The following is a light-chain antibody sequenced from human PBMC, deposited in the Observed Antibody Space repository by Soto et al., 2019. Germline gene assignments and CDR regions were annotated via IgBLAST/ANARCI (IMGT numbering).Light chain of an antibody. J-gene: IGKJ1*01. CDR2: SAS. CDR1: QSVSSK. V-gene: IGKV3-15*01. Sequence: EIVMTQSPATLSVSPGERATLSCRASQSVSSKLAWYQQKPGQVPRLLIYSASTRATAIPARFSGSGSGTEFTLTISSPQSEDFAVYYCQQYDNWPLTFGQGTKVEIK. CDR3: QQYDNWPLT.